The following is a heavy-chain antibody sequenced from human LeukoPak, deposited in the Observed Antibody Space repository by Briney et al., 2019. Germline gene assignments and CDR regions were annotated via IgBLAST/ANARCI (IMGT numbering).Heavy chain of an antibody. V-gene: IGHV3-30*03. J-gene: IGHJ5*02. Sequence: GRSLRLSCAASGFTFSSYGMHWVRQAPGKGLEWVAVISYDGSNKYYADSVKGRFTISRDNSKNTLYLQMNSLRAEDTAVYYCAIPGLENTPGDYWFDPWGQGTLVTVSS. D-gene: IGHD2-2*01. CDR1: GFTFSSYG. CDR2: ISYDGSNK. CDR3: AIPGLENTPGDYWFDP.